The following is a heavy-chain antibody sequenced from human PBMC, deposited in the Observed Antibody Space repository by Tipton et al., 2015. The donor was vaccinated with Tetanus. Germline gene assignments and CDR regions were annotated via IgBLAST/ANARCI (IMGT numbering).Heavy chain of an antibody. J-gene: IGHJ3*02. CDR3: VRDSGLGWDAFDI. V-gene: IGHV6-1*01. CDR2: TYYRSKWYN. CDR1: GDSVSSNTDA. Sequence: LVKPTQTLSLTCAISGDSVSSNTDAWNWIRQSPSRGLEWLGRTYYRSKWYNAYSLSVKSRITINPDTSRNQFSLQLKSVTPEDTAMYCCVRDSGLGWDAFDIWGRGTMVTVSS. D-gene: IGHD3-16*01.